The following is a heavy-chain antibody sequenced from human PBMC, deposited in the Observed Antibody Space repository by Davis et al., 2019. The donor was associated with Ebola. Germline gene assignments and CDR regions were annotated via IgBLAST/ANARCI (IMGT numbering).Heavy chain of an antibody. J-gene: IGHJ6*02. CDR2: ISSISHYI. CDR3: ARPGRGYSGYDGMDV. Sequence: GESLKISCAASGFTFNRHTMNWVRQAPGKGLEWVSAISSISHYIYYADSVRGRFTISRENAKNSMYLQMNSLRAEDTAVYYCARPGRGYSGYDGMDVWGQGTTVTVSS. V-gene: IGHV3-21*06. CDR1: GFTFNRHT. D-gene: IGHD5-12*01.